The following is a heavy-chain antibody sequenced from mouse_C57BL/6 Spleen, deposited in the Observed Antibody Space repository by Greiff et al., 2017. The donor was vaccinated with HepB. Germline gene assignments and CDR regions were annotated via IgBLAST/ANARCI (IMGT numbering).Heavy chain of an antibody. CDR1: GFTFSSYA. D-gene: IGHD3-2*02. Sequence: EVNLVESGGGLVKPGGSLKLSCAASGFTFSSYAMSWVRQTPEKRLEWVATISDGGSYTYYPDNVKGRFTISRDNAKNNLYLQMSHLKSEDTAMYYCARDGGSSGYPLAMDYWGQGTSVTVSS. V-gene: IGHV5-4*01. J-gene: IGHJ4*01. CDR2: ISDGGSYT. CDR3: ARDGGSSGYPLAMDY.